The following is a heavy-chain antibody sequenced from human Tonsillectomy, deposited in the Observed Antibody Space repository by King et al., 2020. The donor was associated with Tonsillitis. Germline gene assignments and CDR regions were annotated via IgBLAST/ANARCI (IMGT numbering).Heavy chain of an antibody. J-gene: IGHJ4*02. CDR1: GFTFSSYA. CDR2: ISYDGSNK. Sequence: VQLVESGGGVVQPGRSPRLSCAASGFTFSSYAMHWVRQAPGKGLEWVAVISYDGSNKYYADSVKGRFTISRDNSKNTLYLQMNSLRAEDTAVYYCARDLDGYFGYWGQGTLVTVSS. V-gene: IGHV3-30-3*01. CDR3: ARDLDGYFGY. D-gene: IGHD3-22*01.